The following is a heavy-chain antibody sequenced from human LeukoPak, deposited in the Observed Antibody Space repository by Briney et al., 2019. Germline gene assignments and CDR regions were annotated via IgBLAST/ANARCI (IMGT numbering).Heavy chain of an antibody. Sequence: GGSLRLSCAASGFTVSSNYMSWVRQAPGKGLEWVSVIYSGGSTYYADSVKGRFTISRDNSKITLYLQMNSLRAEDTAVYYCARALYYHDSGTYGPDYWGQGTLVTVSS. CDR3: ARALYYHDSGTYGPDY. CDR2: IYSGGST. J-gene: IGHJ4*02. D-gene: IGHD3-22*01. CDR1: GFTVSSNY. V-gene: IGHV3-53*01.